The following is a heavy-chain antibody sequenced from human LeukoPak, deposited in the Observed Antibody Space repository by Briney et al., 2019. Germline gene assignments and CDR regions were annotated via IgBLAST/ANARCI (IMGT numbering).Heavy chain of an antibody. D-gene: IGHD2-15*01. CDR3: ASTRKVGYCSGGSCPADY. V-gene: IGHV4-34*01. CDR1: GWSFSGYY. J-gene: IGHJ4*02. Sequence: SETLSLTCAVYGWSFSGYYWSWIRQPPGKGLEWIGEINHSGSTNYNPSLKSRVTISVDTSKNQFSLKLSSVTAADTAVYYCASTRKVGYCSGGSCPADYWGQGTLVTVSS. CDR2: INHSGST.